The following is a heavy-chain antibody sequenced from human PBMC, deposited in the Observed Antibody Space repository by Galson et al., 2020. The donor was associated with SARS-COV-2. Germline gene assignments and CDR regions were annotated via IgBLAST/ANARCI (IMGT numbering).Heavy chain of an antibody. CDR3: AKGGVAALGAGGIDY. CDR1: GFPFDEYA. J-gene: IGHJ4*02. D-gene: IGHD6-13*01. V-gene: IGHV3-9*01. CDR2: TSWNGATI. Sequence: LKISCAASGFPFDEYAMHWVRPSPGKGLEWVSGTSWNGATIGYADSVRGRFTISRDNAKNSLYMQMNSLRAEDTALYYCAKGGVAALGAGGIDYWGQGTLVTVSS.